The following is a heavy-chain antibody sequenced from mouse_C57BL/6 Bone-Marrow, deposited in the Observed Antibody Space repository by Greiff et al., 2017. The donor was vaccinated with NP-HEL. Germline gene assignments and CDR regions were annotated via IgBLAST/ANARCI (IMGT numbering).Heavy chain of an antibody. Sequence: EVKLMESGGGLVQPGGSLKLSCAASGFTFSDYGMAWVRQAPRKGPEWVAFISNLAYSIYYADTVTGRFTISRENAKNTLYLEMSSLRSEDTAMYYCARHGSSYWYFDVWGTGTTVTVSS. CDR3: ARHGSSYWYFDV. CDR1: GFTFSDYG. V-gene: IGHV5-15*01. D-gene: IGHD1-1*01. J-gene: IGHJ1*03. CDR2: ISNLAYSI.